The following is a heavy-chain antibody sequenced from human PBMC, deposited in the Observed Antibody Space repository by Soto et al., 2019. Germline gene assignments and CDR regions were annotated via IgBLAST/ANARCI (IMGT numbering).Heavy chain of an antibody. CDR3: AREGNLGRWLQPLDF. V-gene: IGHV4-59*01. CDR2: IHYNGNT. CDR1: GHSINSSS. Sequence: PSDTLSLTCTVSGHSINSSSGSWVRQPQGKGLEWIGNIHYNGNTKYNPSLKSRVTMSVDTSKNQFSLKLISVTAADTAKYFCAREGNLGRWLQPLDFWGQGTLVT. J-gene: IGHJ4*02. D-gene: IGHD5-12*01.